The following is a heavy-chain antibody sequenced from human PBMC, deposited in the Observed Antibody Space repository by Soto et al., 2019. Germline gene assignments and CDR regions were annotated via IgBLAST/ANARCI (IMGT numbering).Heavy chain of an antibody. V-gene: IGHV1-46*01. CDR1: GYTFTSYY. CDR2: IDPSGGGT. CDR3: ARDRVDCSGGNCWRSVEDT. J-gene: IGHJ5*02. D-gene: IGHD2-15*01. Sequence: QVQLVQSGAEVKKPGASVKVSCKASGYTFTSYYMHWVRQAPGQGLEWMGTIDPSGGGTSYAQKFQGRLTRTRDTSTSTVYMELSRLRSEDTAVYYCARDRVDCSGGNCWRSVEDTWGQGTLVTVSS.